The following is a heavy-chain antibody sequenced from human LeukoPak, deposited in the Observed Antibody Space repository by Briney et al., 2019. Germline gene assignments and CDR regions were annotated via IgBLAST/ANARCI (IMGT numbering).Heavy chain of an antibody. CDR3: AKSTKRGYCSSTSCYEGYYYYGMDV. V-gene: IGHV3-30*18. J-gene: IGHJ6*02. D-gene: IGHD2-2*01. Sequence: PGRSLRLSCAASGFTFSSYGMHWVRQAPGKGLEWVAVISYDGSNKYYADSVKGRFTISRDNSKNTLYLQMNSLRAEDTAVYYCAKSTKRGYCSSTSCYEGYYYYGMDVWGQGTTVTVSS. CDR2: ISYDGSNK. CDR1: GFTFSSYG.